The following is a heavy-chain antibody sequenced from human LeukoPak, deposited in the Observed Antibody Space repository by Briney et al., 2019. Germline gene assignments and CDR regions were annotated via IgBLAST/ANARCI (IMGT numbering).Heavy chain of an antibody. D-gene: IGHD3-22*01. CDR1: GLSFSDSY. CDR3: ARDYYDSSGYYYLDY. CDR2: ISGMGHDI. V-gene: IGHV3-11*04. J-gene: IGHJ4*02. Sequence: PGGSLRLSCVVSGLSFSDSYMTWIRQTPGMGLESLAYISGMGHDIYYADSVKGRFTISRDNAKNSLYLQMNSLRAEDTAVYYCARDYYDSSGYYYLDYWGQGTLVTVSS.